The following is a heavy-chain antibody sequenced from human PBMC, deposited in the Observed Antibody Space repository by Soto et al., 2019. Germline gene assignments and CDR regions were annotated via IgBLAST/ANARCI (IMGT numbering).Heavy chain of an antibody. Sequence: GGSLRLSCAASGFTFSSYGMHWVRQAPGKGLKWVAVISYDGSNKYYADSVKGRFTISRDNSKNTLYLQMNSLRAEDTAVYYCAVGAQGPWGQGTLVTVSS. V-gene: IGHV3-30*03. CDR2: ISYDGSNK. CDR1: GFTFSSYG. J-gene: IGHJ5*02. CDR3: AVGAQGP.